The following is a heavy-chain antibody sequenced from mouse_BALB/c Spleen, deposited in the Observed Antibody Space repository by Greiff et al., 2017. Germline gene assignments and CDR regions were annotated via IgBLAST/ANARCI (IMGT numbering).Heavy chain of an antibody. V-gene: IGHV2-9*02. Sequence: QVQLKESGPGLVAPSQSLSITCTVSGFSLTSYGVHWVRQPPGKGLEWLGVIWAGGSTNYNSALMSRLSISKDNSKSQVFLKMNSLQTDDTAMYYCARDPDGYSYAMDYWGQGTSVTVSS. J-gene: IGHJ4*01. D-gene: IGHD2-3*01. CDR3: ARDPDGYSYAMDY. CDR1: GFSLTSYG. CDR2: IWAGGST.